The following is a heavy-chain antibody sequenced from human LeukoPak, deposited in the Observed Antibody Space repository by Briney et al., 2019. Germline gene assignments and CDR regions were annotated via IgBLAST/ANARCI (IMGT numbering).Heavy chain of an antibody. Sequence: PGGSLRLSCAASGFSFSTYDMNWVRQAPGKGLDYVSYISSSGTTKYYADSVKGRFTISRDNARNSLYLQMNSLRAEDTAVYYCARDYEIYWGQGTLVTVSS. D-gene: IGHD5-12*01. V-gene: IGHV3-48*03. CDR1: GFSFSTYD. CDR3: ARDYEIY. J-gene: IGHJ4*02. CDR2: ISSSGTTK.